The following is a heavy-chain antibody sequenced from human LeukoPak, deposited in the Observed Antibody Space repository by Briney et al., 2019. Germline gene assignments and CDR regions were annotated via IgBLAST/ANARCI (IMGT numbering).Heavy chain of an antibody. Sequence: GESLKISCKGSGYSFTSYWIGWVRQMPGKGLEWRGIIYPGDSDTRYSPSFQGQVTISADKSISTAYLQWSSLKASDTAMYYCARRWDTAMVLDAFDIWGQGTMVTVSS. CDR1: GYSFTSYW. V-gene: IGHV5-51*01. CDR3: ARRWDTAMVLDAFDI. CDR2: IYPGDSDT. J-gene: IGHJ3*02. D-gene: IGHD5-18*01.